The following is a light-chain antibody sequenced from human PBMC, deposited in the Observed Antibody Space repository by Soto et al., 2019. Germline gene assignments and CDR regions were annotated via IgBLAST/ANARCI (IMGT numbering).Light chain of an antibody. Sequence: EIVLTQSPATLSLSPGERATLSCRASQSVSSYLAWYQQKPGQAPRLLIYDASNRATGIPPRFSGSGSGTDFPLPISLLEPEDFAVYYCQQRSNWPRLYAFGQGTKL. J-gene: IGKJ2*01. CDR3: QQRSNWPRLYA. CDR2: DAS. V-gene: IGKV3-11*01. CDR1: QSVSSY.